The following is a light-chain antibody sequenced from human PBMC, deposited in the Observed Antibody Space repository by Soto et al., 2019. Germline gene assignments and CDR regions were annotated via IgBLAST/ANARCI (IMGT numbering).Light chain of an antibody. CDR2: EVR. CDR1: SSDVGAYDY. Sequence: QSALTQPASVSGSPGQSITISCTGTSSDVGAYDYVSWYQQHPGKAPKHMIYEVRNRPSGVSSRFSGSKSGNTASLTISGLQAEDEADYYCSSYTISSTLFYVFGTGTKLTVL. V-gene: IGLV2-14*01. CDR3: SSYTISSTLFYV. J-gene: IGLJ1*01.